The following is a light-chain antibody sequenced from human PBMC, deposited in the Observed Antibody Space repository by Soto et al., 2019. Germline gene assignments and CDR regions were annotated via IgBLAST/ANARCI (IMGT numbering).Light chain of an antibody. CDR2: EGS. Sequence: QSVLTQPASVSGSPGQSITISCTGTSSDAGSYNLVSWYQQHPGKAPKLMIYEGSKRPSGVSNRFSGSKSGNTASLTISGLQAEDEADYYCCSYAGSNYVFGTGTKVTVL. V-gene: IGLV2-23*01. CDR1: SSDAGSYNL. J-gene: IGLJ1*01. CDR3: CSYAGSNYV.